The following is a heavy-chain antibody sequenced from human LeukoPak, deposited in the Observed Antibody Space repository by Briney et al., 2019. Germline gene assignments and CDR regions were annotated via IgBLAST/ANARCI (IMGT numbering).Heavy chain of an antibody. Sequence: ASVKVSCKASGYTFTSYGISWVRQAPGQGLEWMGWISAYNGNTNYAQKLQGRVTMTTGTSTSTAYMELRSLRSDDTAVYYCATQTTVTTADDAFDIWGQGTMVTVSS. J-gene: IGHJ3*02. V-gene: IGHV1-18*01. CDR3: ATQTTVTTADDAFDI. CDR1: GYTFTSYG. CDR2: ISAYNGNT. D-gene: IGHD4-17*01.